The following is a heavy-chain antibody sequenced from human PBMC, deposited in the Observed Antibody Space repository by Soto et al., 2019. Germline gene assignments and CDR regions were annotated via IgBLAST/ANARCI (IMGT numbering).Heavy chain of an antibody. D-gene: IGHD3-10*01. V-gene: IGHV4-34*01. CDR1: GGSFTGYY. Sequence: QVQLRQWGAGLLKPSETLSLTCGVYGGSFTGYYWTWIRQPPGERLEWIGEMNHDGITNYNPALKSRVAISLDTSKNQFSLRLTSVTAADTAVYFCARGEAYRREVTVYYHGMDVWGQGTTVTVSS. J-gene: IGHJ6*02. CDR2: MNHDGIT. CDR3: ARGEAYRREVTVYYHGMDV.